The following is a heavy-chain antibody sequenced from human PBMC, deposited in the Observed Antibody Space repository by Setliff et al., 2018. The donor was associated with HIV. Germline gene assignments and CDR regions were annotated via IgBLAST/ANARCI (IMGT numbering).Heavy chain of an antibody. CDR2: IYHSGIT. D-gene: IGHD3-22*01. V-gene: IGHV4-38-2*01. J-gene: IGHJ4*02. Sequence: SATLSLTCVVSGYSISRGYYWAWIRQPPGKGLEWIASIYHSGITYYNPSLESRVTISVDTSEDQFSLKLSSVTAADTAMYFCARLGHYDSSGYYSALYFDSWGQGTLVTVSS. CDR1: GYSISRGYY. CDR3: ARLGHYDSSGYYSALYFDS.